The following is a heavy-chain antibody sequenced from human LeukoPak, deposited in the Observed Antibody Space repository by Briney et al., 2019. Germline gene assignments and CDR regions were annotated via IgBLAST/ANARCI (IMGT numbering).Heavy chain of an antibody. J-gene: IGHJ2*01. Sequence: SETLSLTCPVSGGSISIDGYYWSWIRQHPGKGLEWIGYIYYSGTTSYNPSLESRVTMSVDTSRNHFSLKLSSVTAADTAVYYCARVDRGFIDYWYFDLWGRGTLVTVSS. CDR2: IYYSGTT. CDR3: ARVDRGFIDYWYFDL. D-gene: IGHD3-16*02. CDR1: GGSISIDGYY. V-gene: IGHV4-31*03.